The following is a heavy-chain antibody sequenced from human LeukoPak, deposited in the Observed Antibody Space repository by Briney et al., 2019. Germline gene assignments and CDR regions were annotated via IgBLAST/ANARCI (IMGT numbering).Heavy chain of an antibody. D-gene: IGHD6-13*01. Sequence: SQTLSLTCAVSGGSISSGGCSWGWIRQPPGKGLEWIGSIYYSGSTYNNPSLKSRVTISVDTSKNQFSLKLSSVTAADTAVYYCARHDGPRVYSEFDPWGQGTLVTVSS. CDR1: GGSISSGGCS. CDR3: ARHDGPRVYSEFDP. V-gene: IGHV4-30-2*03. J-gene: IGHJ5*02. CDR2: IYYSGST.